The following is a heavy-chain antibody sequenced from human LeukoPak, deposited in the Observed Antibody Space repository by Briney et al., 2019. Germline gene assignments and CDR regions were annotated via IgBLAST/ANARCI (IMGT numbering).Heavy chain of an antibody. V-gene: IGHV3-30*18. CDR3: ANDRYRYSNYVGGSYYYYYGMDV. J-gene: IGHJ6*02. Sequence: PGRSLRLSCAASGFTFSSYGMHWVRQAPGKGLEWVAVISYDGSNKYYADSVKGRFTISRDNSKNTLYLQMNSLRAEDTAVYYCANDRYRYSNYVGGSYYYYYGMDVWGQGTTVTVSS. CDR1: GFTFSSYG. CDR2: ISYDGSNK. D-gene: IGHD4-11*01.